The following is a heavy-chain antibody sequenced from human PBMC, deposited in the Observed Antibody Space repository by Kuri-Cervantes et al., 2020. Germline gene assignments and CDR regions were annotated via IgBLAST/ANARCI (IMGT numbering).Heavy chain of an antibody. Sequence: ASVKVSCKASGYTFTSYYIHWVRQAPGQGLEWMGIINTRSGSTSYAPKFQGRVTMTRDTSTSTAYMELSSLRSEDTAVYYCAREAGKRGYSSTWYYFQHWGQGTLVTVSS. J-gene: IGHJ1*01. CDR1: GYTFTSYY. CDR3: AREAGKRGYSSTWYYFQH. D-gene: IGHD6-13*01. CDR2: INTRSGST. V-gene: IGHV1-46*01.